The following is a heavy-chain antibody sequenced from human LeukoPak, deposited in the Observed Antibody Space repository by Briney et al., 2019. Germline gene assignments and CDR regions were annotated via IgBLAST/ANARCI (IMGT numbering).Heavy chain of an antibody. CDR1: GYTFTSYD. J-gene: IGHJ3*02. V-gene: IGHV1-8*01. Sequence: GASVKVSCKASGYTFTSYDINWVRQATGQGLEWMGWMNPNSGNTGYAQKFQGRVTMTTDTSTSTAYMELRSLRSDDTAVYYCARVFRGIAAAGRFDIWGQGTMVTVSS. CDR2: MNPNSGNT. D-gene: IGHD6-13*01. CDR3: ARVFRGIAAAGRFDI.